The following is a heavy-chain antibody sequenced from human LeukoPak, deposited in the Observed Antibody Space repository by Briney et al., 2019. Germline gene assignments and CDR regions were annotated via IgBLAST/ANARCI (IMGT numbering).Heavy chain of an antibody. CDR2: MYVSDNT. J-gene: IGHJ6*04. CDR3: ARGGSPDV. Sequence: PSETLSLTCTVPGGSISNYYWSWIRQPAGKGLEWIGRMYVSDNTNYNPSLSQNPSLRSRVTMSVDTSKNQFCLTLTSVTAADTALYYCARGGSPDVWGKGTTVTVFS. CDR1: GGSISNYY. V-gene: IGHV4-4*07. D-gene: IGHD3-16*01.